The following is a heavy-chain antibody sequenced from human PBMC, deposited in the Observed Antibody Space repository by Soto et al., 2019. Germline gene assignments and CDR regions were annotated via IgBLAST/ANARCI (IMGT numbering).Heavy chain of an antibody. V-gene: IGHV3-30*03. J-gene: IGHJ1*01. CDR2: ISHYGKNK. CDR3: ARPLGGGDFDGLSPAY. Sequence: QVQLVESGGGVVQPGTSLRLSCAVSGFSFSRYAMLWVRQAPGKGLEGVAVISHYGKNKDYADSVKGRFTVSSDNSQNTLYPERDSLRAEDAAVYYCARPLGGGDFDGLSPAYCGQGTLVTVSS. CDR1: GFSFSRYA. D-gene: IGHD3-9*01.